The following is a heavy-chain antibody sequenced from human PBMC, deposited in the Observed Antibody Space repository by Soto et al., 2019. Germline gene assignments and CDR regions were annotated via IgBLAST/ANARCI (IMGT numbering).Heavy chain of an antibody. V-gene: IGHV4-34*01. CDR2: INHSGST. CDR1: GGSFSGYY. Sequence: QVQLQQWGAGLLKPSETLSLTCAVYGGSFSGYYWSWIRQPPGEGLEWIGEINHSGSTNYNPSLKSRVTISVDTSKNQFSLKLSSVTAADTAVYYCARSKNIVATIRYFDYWGQGTLVTVSS. CDR3: ARSKNIVATIRYFDY. D-gene: IGHD5-12*01. J-gene: IGHJ4*02.